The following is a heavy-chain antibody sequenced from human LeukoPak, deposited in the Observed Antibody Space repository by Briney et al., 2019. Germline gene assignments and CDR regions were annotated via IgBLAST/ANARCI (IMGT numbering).Heavy chain of an antibody. J-gene: IGHJ6*02. V-gene: IGHV1-8*01. CDR2: MNPNSGNT. Sequence: GASVKVSCKASGYTFTSYDINWVRQATGQGPEWMGWMNPNSGNTGYAQKFQGRVTMTRNTSISTAYMELSSLRSEDTAVYYCAREIGYCSGGSCYNYYYGMDVWGQGTTVTVSS. CDR1: GYTFTSYD. D-gene: IGHD2-15*01. CDR3: AREIGYCSGGSCYNYYYGMDV.